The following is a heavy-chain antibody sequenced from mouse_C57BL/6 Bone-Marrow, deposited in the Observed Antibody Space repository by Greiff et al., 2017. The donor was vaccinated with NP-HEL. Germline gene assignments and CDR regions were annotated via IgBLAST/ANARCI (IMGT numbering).Heavy chain of an antibody. V-gene: IGHV1-5*01. J-gene: IGHJ1*03. CDR1: GYTFTSYW. Sequence: VQLKESGTVLARPGASVTMSCKTSGYTFTSYWMHWVKQRPGQGLEWIGAIYPGNSDTSYNQKFKGKAKLTAVPSASTAFMELSSLTNEDSAVDYCTRDAYYSNCVRGYFDVWGTGTTVTVSS. D-gene: IGHD2-5*01. CDR3: TRDAYYSNCVRGYFDV. CDR2: IYPGNSDT.